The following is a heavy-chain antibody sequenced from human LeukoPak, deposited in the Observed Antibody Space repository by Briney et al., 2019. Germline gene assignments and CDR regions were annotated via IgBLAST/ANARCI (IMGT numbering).Heavy chain of an antibody. Sequence: PGGSLRLSCAASGFTFSSYAMSWARQAPGKGLEWVSAISGSGGSTYYADSVKGRFTISRDNSKNKLYLQMNSLRAEDPAVYYCAKGVTGTTYWGQGTLVTVSS. CDR1: GFTFSSYA. D-gene: IGHD1-20*01. CDR2: ISGSGGST. J-gene: IGHJ4*02. CDR3: AKGVTGTTY. V-gene: IGHV3-23*01.